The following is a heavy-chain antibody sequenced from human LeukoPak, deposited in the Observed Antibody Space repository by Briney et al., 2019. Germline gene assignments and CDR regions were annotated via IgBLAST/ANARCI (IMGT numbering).Heavy chain of an antibody. CDR3: AREYSISQFDY. D-gene: IGHD6-13*01. CDR2: INPSSGST. V-gene: IGHV1-46*01. Sequence: ASVKVSCKASGYTFTNYYIHWVRQAPGQGLEWMAIINPSSGSTNYAQKFQGRVTMTRDTSTSTVYMELSSLRSEDTAMYYCAREYSISQFDYWGQGTLVTVSS. J-gene: IGHJ4*02. CDR1: GYTFTNYY.